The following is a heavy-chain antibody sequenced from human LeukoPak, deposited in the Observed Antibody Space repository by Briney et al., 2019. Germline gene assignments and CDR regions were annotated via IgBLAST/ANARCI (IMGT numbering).Heavy chain of an antibody. CDR3: ARDSGSYYNYYYYYGMDV. CDR2: ISYDGSNK. CDR1: GFTFSSYA. V-gene: IGHV3-30-3*01. Sequence: GGSLRLSCAASGFTFSSYAMHWVRQAPGKGLEWVAVISYDGSNKYYADSVKGRFTISRDNSKNTLYLQMNSLRAEDTAVYYCARDSGSYYNYYYYYGMDVWGQGTTVTVSS. D-gene: IGHD1-26*01. J-gene: IGHJ6*02.